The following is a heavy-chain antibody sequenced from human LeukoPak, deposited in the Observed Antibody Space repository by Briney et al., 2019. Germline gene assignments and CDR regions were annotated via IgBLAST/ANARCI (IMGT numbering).Heavy chain of an antibody. D-gene: IGHD3-3*01. CDR3: ARADYDFWSGYHASYYGMDV. Sequence: PGGSLRLSCAASGFTFSSYAMHWVRQAPGKGLEWVAVISYDGSNKYYADSVKGRFTISRDNSKNTLYLQMNSLRAEDTAVYYCARADYDFWSGYHASYYGMDVWGQGTPVTVSS. CDR1: GFTFSSYA. V-gene: IGHV3-30-3*01. J-gene: IGHJ6*02. CDR2: ISYDGSNK.